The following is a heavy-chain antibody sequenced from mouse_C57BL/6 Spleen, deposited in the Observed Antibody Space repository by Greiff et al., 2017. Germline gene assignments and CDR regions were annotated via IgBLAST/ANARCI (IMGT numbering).Heavy chain of an antibody. Sequence: QVQLQQSGAELARPGASVKLSCKASGYTFTSYGISWVKQRTGQGLEWIGEIYPRSGNTYYNEKFKGKATLTADKSSSTAYMELRSLTSEDSAVYFCARSRSGSSPYYFDYGGQGTTLTVSS. D-gene: IGHD1-1*01. V-gene: IGHV1-81*01. CDR3: ARSRSGSSPYYFDY. CDR2: IYPRSGNT. J-gene: IGHJ2*01. CDR1: GYTFTSYG.